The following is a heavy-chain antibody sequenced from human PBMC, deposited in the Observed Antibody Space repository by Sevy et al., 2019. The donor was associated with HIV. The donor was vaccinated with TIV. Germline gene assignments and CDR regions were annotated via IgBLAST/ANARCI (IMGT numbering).Heavy chain of an antibody. J-gene: IGHJ4*02. CDR2: MNPNTGQT. D-gene: IGHD6-13*01. Sequence: ASVKVSCKASGYTFSALDINWVRQATGQGLEWMGWMNPNTGQTDYSQRFQGRVTMTRDTSISTAYVELHSLSSDDTAIYYCARGIAAGVDYWGQGTQVTVSS. CDR3: ARGIAAGVDY. CDR1: GYTFSALD. V-gene: IGHV1-8*01.